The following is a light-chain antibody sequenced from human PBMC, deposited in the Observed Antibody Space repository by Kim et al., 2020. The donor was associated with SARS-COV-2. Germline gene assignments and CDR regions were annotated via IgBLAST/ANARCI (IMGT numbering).Light chain of an antibody. CDR3: SSYAGSNNLV. CDR1: SSDVGGYNY. CDR2: DVT. V-gene: IGLV2-8*01. J-gene: IGLJ2*01. Sequence: QSALTQPPSASGSPGQSVTFSCTGTSSDVGGYNYVSWYQQHPGKAPKLMIYDVTKRPSGVPDRFSGSKSGNTASLTVSGLQAEDEADYYYSSYAGSNNLVFGGGTQLTVL.